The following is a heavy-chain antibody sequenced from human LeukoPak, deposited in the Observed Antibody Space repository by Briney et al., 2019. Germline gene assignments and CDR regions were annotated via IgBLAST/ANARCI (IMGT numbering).Heavy chain of an antibody. Sequence: GGSLRLSCAASGFTFSDYYMSWIRQAPGKGLEWVSYISSSSSYTNYADSVKGRFTISRDNSKNTLYLQMNSLRAEDTAVYFCARDRASGYYYSFDYWGQGTLVTVSS. CDR3: ARDRASGYYYSFDY. J-gene: IGHJ4*02. V-gene: IGHV3-11*06. CDR1: GFTFSDYY. CDR2: ISSSSSYT. D-gene: IGHD3-22*01.